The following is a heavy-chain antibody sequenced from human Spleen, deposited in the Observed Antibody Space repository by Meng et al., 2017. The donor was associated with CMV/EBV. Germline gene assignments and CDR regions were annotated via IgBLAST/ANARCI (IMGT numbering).Heavy chain of an antibody. Sequence: VFPFDAFGMSWVRQAPGKGLEWVSGVNWDGGNIGYADSVKGRFPISRDNAKNSLYLQMNSLRAEDTALYYCAREGNKLLWFGESFDYWGQGALVTVSS. CDR1: VFPFDAFG. D-gene: IGHD3-10*01. V-gene: IGHV3-20*03. J-gene: IGHJ4*02. CDR3: AREGNKLLWFGESFDY. CDR2: VNWDGGNI.